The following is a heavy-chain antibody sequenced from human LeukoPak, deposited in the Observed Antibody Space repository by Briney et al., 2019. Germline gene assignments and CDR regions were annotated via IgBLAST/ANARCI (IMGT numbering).Heavy chain of an antibody. J-gene: IGHJ4*02. CDR1: GFTLSSYE. V-gene: IGHV3-48*03. CDR3: ARSGNYFDY. Sequence: GGPLRLSCAASGFTLSSYEMNWVRQAPGKGLEWVSYINSSGTTLYNADSVKGRFTISRDNAKNSLYLQMSSLRAEDTAMYYCARSGNYFDYWGQGTLVTVSS. CDR2: INSSGTTL.